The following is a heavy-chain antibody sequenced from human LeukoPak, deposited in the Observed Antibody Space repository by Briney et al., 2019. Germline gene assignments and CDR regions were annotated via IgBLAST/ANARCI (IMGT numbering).Heavy chain of an antibody. J-gene: IGHJ6*02. CDR1: GFTFSSYV. Sequence: PGGSLRLSCAASGFTFSSYVMHWVRQAPGKGLEWVAVISYDGSNKYYADSVKGRFTISRDNSKNTLYLQMNSLRAEDTAVYYCAKDKGIASGYYGMDVWGQGTTVTVSS. CDR2: ISYDGSNK. D-gene: IGHD2-15*01. CDR3: AKDKGIASGYYGMDV. V-gene: IGHV3-30*18.